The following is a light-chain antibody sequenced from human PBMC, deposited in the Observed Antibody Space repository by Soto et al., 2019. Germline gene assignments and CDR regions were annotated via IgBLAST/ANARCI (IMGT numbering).Light chain of an antibody. Sequence: EIVLTQSPGTLSLSPGERATLSCRASQTVSRNNLVWYQQRPGQPPRLLIYGASSRATGIPDRFSGSGSGTDFTLTISRLEPEDFAVYYCQQYGSSPFITFGQGTRLEI. J-gene: IGKJ5*01. CDR2: GAS. CDR1: QTVSRNN. CDR3: QQYGSSPFIT. V-gene: IGKV3-20*01.